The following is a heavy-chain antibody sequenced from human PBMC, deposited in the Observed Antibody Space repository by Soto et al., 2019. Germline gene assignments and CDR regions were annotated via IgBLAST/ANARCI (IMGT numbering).Heavy chain of an antibody. D-gene: IGHD2-8*01. CDR1: GYTFTSYA. CDR2: IIAYIGKA. CDR3: ARRLVYRTPLTDY. V-gene: IGHV1-18*01. Sequence: APVKVSCKASGYTFTSYAISWVRQAPGQGLDWMGWIIAYIGKANYAQRLEGRGVGTACTSRRTPYLEQKSVRSDDTAVYYCARRLVYRTPLTDYWGQGTLVPVSS. J-gene: IGHJ4*02.